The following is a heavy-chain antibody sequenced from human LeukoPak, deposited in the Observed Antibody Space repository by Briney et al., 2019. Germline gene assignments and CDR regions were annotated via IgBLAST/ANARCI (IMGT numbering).Heavy chain of an antibody. CDR3: ARADPRITIFGVVSLGGWFDP. D-gene: IGHD3-3*01. CDR1: GGSISSDSW. Sequence: SETLSLTCAVSGGSISSDSWWSWVRQPPGKGLEWIGSIYYSGSTYYNPSLKSRVTISVDTSKNQFSLKLSSVTAADTAVYYCARADPRITIFGVVSLGGWFDPWGQGTLVTVSS. V-gene: IGHV4-39*01. CDR2: IYYSGST. J-gene: IGHJ5*02.